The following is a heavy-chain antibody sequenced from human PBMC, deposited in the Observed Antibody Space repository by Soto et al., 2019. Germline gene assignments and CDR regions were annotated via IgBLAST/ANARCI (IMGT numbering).Heavy chain of an antibody. D-gene: IGHD6-13*01. J-gene: IGHJ6*02. V-gene: IGHV4-4*07. CDR3: ARYSNNWFQTEGMDV. CDR1: VDSITTYY. Sequence: SETLSLTCTVSVDSITTYYWSWIRQPAGKGLEWIGRIDASGNTNYNPSLNSRVTMSIDTSKKQFSLKLTSVTAADTAIYYCARYSNNWFQTEGMDVWGQGTTVTVSS. CDR2: IDASGNT.